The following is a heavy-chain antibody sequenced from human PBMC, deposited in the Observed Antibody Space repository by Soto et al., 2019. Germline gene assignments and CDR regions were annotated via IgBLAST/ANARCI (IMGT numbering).Heavy chain of an antibody. CDR1: GYTFTSSA. CDR3: ATSGCTGYYDFDY. D-gene: IGHD3-9*01. V-gene: IGHV1-58*01. Sequence: GASVKVSCKASGYTFTSSAVQWVRQARGQRLEWIGWIVVGSGNTNYAQKFQERVTITRDMSTSTAYMELSSLRSEDTAVYYCATSGCTGYYDFDYWGQGTLVTVSS. J-gene: IGHJ4*02. CDR2: IVVGSGNT.